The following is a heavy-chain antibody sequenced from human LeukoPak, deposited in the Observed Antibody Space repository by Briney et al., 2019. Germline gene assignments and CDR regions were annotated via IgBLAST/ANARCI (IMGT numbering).Heavy chain of an antibody. J-gene: IGHJ4*02. D-gene: IGHD1-26*01. CDR2: ISSSGSTI. V-gene: IGHV3-48*03. CDR3: ARVGMIVGADY. Sequence: GGSLRLSCAASGFTFSNEMNWVRQAPGKGLEWVSYISSSGSTIYYADFVKGRFTISRGNAKNSLYLQMNSLRAEDTAVYYCARVGMIVGADYWGQGTPVTVSS. CDR1: GFTFSNE.